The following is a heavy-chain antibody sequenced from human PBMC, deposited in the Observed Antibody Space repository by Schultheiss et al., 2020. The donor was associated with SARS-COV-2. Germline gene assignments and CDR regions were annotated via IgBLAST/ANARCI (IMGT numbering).Heavy chain of an antibody. Sequence: SQTLSLTCTVYGGSFSGYYWSWIRQHPGKGLEWIGYIYYSGSTNYNPSLKSRVTISVDTSKNQFSLKLSSVTAADTAVYYCARDTTYYYYGMDVWGQGTTVTVSS. D-gene: IGHD1-1*01. CDR1: GGSFSGYY. V-gene: IGHV4-59*01. J-gene: IGHJ6*02. CDR3: ARDTTYYYYGMDV. CDR2: IYYSGST.